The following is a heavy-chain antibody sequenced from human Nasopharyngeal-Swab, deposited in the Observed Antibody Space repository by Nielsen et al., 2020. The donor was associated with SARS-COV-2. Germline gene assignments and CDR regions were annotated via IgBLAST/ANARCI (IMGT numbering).Heavy chain of an antibody. D-gene: IGHD6-13*01. CDR2: IYYSGST. V-gene: IGHV4-39*01. CDR1: GGSISSSSYY. J-gene: IGHJ3*02. CDR3: ASQPYSSSWYGGDAFDI. Sequence: SETLSPTCTVSGGSISSSSYYWGWIRQPPGKGLEWIGSIYYSGSTYYNPSLKSRVTISVDTSKNQFSLKLSSVTAADTAVYYCASQPYSSSWYGGDAFDIWGQGTMVTFSS.